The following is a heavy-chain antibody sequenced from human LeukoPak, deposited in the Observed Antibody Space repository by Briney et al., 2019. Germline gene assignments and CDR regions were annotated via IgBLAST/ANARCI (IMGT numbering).Heavy chain of an antibody. CDR3: ARDRGVVLIHDL. Sequence: SETLSLTCAVYGGSFSGYYWTWIRQTPEKGLEWIGRIYTSGSTNYNPSLKSRVTMSVDTSKNQFSLKLSSVTATDTAVYYCARDRGVVLIHDLWGRGTLVTVSS. D-gene: IGHD2-8*01. J-gene: IGHJ2*01. V-gene: IGHV4-59*10. CDR2: IYTSGST. CDR1: GGSFSGYY.